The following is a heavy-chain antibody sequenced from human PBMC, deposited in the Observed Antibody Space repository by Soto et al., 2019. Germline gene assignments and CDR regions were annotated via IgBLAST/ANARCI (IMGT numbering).Heavy chain of an antibody. Sequence: QVQLVQSGAEVKKPGASVKVSCKASGYTFTSYGISWVRQSPGQGLEWMGWISAYNGNTNNAQKFQGRVAVTTDTTTSTAYMELMNLRSDETAVYYCARTSGYSSTDNWFDPWGQGTLVTVSS. V-gene: IGHV1-18*01. D-gene: IGHD6-13*01. J-gene: IGHJ5*02. CDR3: ARTSGYSSTDNWFDP. CDR2: ISAYNGNT. CDR1: GYTFTSYG.